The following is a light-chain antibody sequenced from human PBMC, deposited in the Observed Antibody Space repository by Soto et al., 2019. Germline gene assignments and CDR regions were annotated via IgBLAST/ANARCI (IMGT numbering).Light chain of an antibody. CDR1: QSVSSY. Sequence: EIVLTQSPATLSLSPGERATLSCRASQSVSSYLAWYQQKPGQAPRLLIYDASNRATGIPARFSGRGSGTDFTLTISSLEPEDFAVYYCQQRSNWSITFGQGTRLEI. V-gene: IGKV3-11*01. J-gene: IGKJ5*01. CDR2: DAS. CDR3: QQRSNWSIT.